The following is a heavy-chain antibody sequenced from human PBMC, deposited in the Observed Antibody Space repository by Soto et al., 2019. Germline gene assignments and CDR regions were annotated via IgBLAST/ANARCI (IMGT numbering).Heavy chain of an antibody. Sequence: GGSLRLSCSASGLSFGIYTISWFRQAPGKGLEWVGFIRGEAYGGTTEYAASVKGRFTISRDDSKGIAYLQMNSLKTEDTAVYYCCSPKPSYATSLYYFDNWGQGTLVTVS. V-gene: IGHV3-49*03. CDR1: GLSFGIYT. J-gene: IGHJ4*02. D-gene: IGHD2-2*01. CDR2: IRGEAYGGTT. CDR3: CSPKPSYATSLYYFDN.